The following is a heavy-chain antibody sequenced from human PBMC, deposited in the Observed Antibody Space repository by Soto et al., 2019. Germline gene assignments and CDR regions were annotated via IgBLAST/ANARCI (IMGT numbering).Heavy chain of an antibody. CDR2: IIPIIGTA. CDR1: GGTFSSYA. V-gene: IGHV1-69*06. CDR3: ASSAPSGYCSGRSCPPAY. Sequence: GASVKVSCKASGGTFSSYAISWVRQAPGQGLEWMGGIIPIIGTANYAQKFQGRVTITAGKSTSTAYMELSSLRSEDTAVYYSASSAPSGYCSGRSCPPAYWGQGTLVTASS. D-gene: IGHD2-15*01. J-gene: IGHJ1*01.